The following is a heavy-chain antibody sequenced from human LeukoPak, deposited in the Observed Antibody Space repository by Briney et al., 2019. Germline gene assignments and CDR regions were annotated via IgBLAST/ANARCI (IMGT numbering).Heavy chain of an antibody. Sequence: GGSLRLSCAASGFTFSSYAMSWVRQAPGKGLEWVSAISGSGGSTYYADSVKGRFTISRDNSKNTLYLQMNSLRAEDTAVYYCAKRGAEVGATVAPGDYWGQGTLVTVSS. D-gene: IGHD1-26*01. V-gene: IGHV3-23*01. CDR1: GFTFSSYA. CDR3: AKRGAEVGATVAPGDY. CDR2: ISGSGGST. J-gene: IGHJ4*02.